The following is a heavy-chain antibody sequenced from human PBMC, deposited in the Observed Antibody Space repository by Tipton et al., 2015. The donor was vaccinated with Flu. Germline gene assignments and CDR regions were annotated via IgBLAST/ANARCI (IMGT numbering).Heavy chain of an antibody. D-gene: IGHD6-6*01. Sequence: TLSLTCTVSGYSISSGYYWGWIRQPPGKGLEWIGSIYHSGSTNYNPSLKSRVTMSVDTSKNQFSLKLYSVTAADTAVYYCARDRLSRGFDPWGQGTLVTVSS. CDR2: IYHSGST. J-gene: IGHJ5*02. CDR1: GYSISSGYY. V-gene: IGHV4-38-2*02. CDR3: ARDRLSRGFDP.